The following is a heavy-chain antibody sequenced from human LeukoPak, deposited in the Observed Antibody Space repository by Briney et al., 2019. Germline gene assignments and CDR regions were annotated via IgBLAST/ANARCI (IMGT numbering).Heavy chain of an antibody. CDR2: ITSSSSYI. CDR3: ARGQWPDY. V-gene: IGHV3-21*01. J-gene: IGHJ4*02. Sequence: GGSLRLSCAASGFTFSTYTMNWVRQAPGKGLEWVSSITSSSSYIAYSDSVKGRFTISRDNAKNSLYLQMNSLRAGDTAVFYCARGQWPDYWGQGTLLIVSS. CDR1: GFTFSTYT. D-gene: IGHD6-19*01.